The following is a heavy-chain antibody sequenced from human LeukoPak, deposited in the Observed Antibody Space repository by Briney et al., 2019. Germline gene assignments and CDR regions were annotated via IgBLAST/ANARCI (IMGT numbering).Heavy chain of an antibody. CDR2: ISSSSYI. CDR3: ASYGDYVLNWFDP. Sequence: PGGSLRLSCAASGFTFSSYSMNWVRQAPGKGLEWVSSISSSSYIYYADSVRGRFTISRDNAKNSLYLQMNSLRAGDTAVYYCASYGDYVLNWFDPWGQGTLVTVSS. J-gene: IGHJ5*02. V-gene: IGHV3-21*01. CDR1: GFTFSSYS. D-gene: IGHD4-17*01.